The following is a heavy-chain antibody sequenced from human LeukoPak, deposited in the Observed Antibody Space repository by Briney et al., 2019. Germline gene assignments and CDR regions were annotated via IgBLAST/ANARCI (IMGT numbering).Heavy chain of an antibody. V-gene: IGHV1-18*01. CDR1: GYTFTSYG. D-gene: IGHD2-2*01. CDR2: ISAYNGNT. Sequence: ASVKVSCKASGYTFTSYGISWVRQAPGQGLEWMGWISAYNGNTNYAQKLQGRVTMTTDTSTSTAYMELRSLRSDDTAVYYCARELKGCSSTSCYVYCYGMDVWGQGTTVTVSS. J-gene: IGHJ6*02. CDR3: ARELKGCSSTSCYVYCYGMDV.